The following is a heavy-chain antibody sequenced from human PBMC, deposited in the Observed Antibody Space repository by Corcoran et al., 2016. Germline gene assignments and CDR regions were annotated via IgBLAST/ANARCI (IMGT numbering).Heavy chain of an antibody. V-gene: IGHV3-48*04. CDR1: GFTFSSYS. CDR2: ISSSSSTI. D-gene: IGHD6-19*01. CDR3: ATSAVAGRSDY. J-gene: IGHJ4*02. Sequence: EVQLVESGGGLVQPGGSLRLSCAASGFTFSSYSMNWVRQAPGKGLEWVSYISSSSSTIYYADSVKGRFTISRDNAKNSRYMQMNSLRAEAPAVDSCATSAVAGRSDYWGQGTLVTVSS.